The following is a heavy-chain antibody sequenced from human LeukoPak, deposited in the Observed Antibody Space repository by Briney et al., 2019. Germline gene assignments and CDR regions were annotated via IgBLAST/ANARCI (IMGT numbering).Heavy chain of an antibody. J-gene: IGHJ4*02. CDR1: GFTFNSYA. CDR2: ISSNGGST. Sequence: QPGGSLRLSCAASGFTFNSYAMHWVRQAPGKGLEYVSAISSNGGSTYYANSVKGRFTISRDNSKNTLYLQMGSLRAEDTAVYYCARARIAAAGTHRVGPQYYFDYWGQGTLVTVSS. D-gene: IGHD6-13*01. CDR3: ARARIAAAGTHRVGPQYYFDY. V-gene: IGHV3-64*01.